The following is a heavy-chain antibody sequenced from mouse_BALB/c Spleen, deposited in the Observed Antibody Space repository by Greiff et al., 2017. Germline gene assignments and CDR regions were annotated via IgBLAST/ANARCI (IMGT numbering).Heavy chain of an antibody. CDR2: ISSGSSTI. J-gene: IGHJ4*01. Sequence: EVQVVESGGGLVQPGGSRKLSCAASGFTFSSFGMHWVRQAPEKGLEWVAYISSGSSTIYYADTVKGRFTISRDNPKNTLFLQMTSLRSEDTAMYYCARDYRYDDLYAMDYWGQGTSVTVSS. D-gene: IGHD2-14*01. CDR1: GFTFSSFG. CDR3: ARDYRYDDLYAMDY. V-gene: IGHV5-17*02.